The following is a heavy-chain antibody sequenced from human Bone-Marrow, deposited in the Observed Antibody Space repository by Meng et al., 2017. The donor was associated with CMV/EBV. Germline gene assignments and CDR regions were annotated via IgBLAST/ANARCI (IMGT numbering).Heavy chain of an antibody. Sequence: GESLKISCAPSGFTLRSNYTSWVRQASGKRLEWVSVIYSGGSTYYADSVKGRFTISRDNSKNTLYLQMNSLRAEDKAGYYCARDPTLYYDFWCGDYRGNPDQPAGTTWGQGRLVTFSS. CDR3: ARDPTLYYDFWCGDYRGNPDQPAGTT. J-gene: IGHJ4*02. CDR2: IYSGGST. D-gene: IGHD3-3*01. V-gene: IGHV3-66*02. CDR1: GFTLRSNY.